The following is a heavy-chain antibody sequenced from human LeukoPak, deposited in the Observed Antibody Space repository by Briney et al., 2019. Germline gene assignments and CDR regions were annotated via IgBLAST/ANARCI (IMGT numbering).Heavy chain of an antibody. CDR2: ISDTGDTT. Sequence: GGSLRLSCAASGFTFNTYTMSWVRQAPGKGLEWVSVISDTGDTTYYADSVKGRFTISRDSSKSMLYLQMNSLRVEDTAVYYCAKDCFRWAFDYWGPGALVTVSS. CDR1: GFTFNTYT. D-gene: IGHD1-26*01. V-gene: IGHV3-23*01. CDR3: AKDCFRWAFDY. J-gene: IGHJ4*02.